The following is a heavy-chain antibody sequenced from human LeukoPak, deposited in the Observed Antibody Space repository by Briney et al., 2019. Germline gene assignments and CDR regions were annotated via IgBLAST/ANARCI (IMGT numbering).Heavy chain of an antibody. D-gene: IGHD5-24*01. V-gene: IGHV1-2*02. J-gene: IGHJ4*02. CDR3: ARDPGWLQFYLVY. CDR2: TNPNSGRT. Sequence: EASVKVSCTASGYTFTGYYMHWVRQAPRQGVGWMGWTNPNSGRTNYAQKFQGRVTMTRDTSISTAYMELSRLRSDDTAEYYCARDPGWLQFYLVYWGQGTLVTVSS. CDR1: GYTFTGYY.